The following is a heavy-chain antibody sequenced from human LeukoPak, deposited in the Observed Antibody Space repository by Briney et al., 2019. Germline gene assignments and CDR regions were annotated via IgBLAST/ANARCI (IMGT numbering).Heavy chain of an antibody. V-gene: IGHV3-21*01. CDR3: ASVVRGNWFDP. D-gene: IGHD3-10*01. CDR1: GLTFSSYS. J-gene: IGHJ5*02. CDR2: ISSSSSYI. Sequence: PGGSLRLSCAASGLTFSSYSMNWVRQAPGKGLEWVSSISSSSSYIYYADSVKGRFTISRDNAKNSLYLQMNSLRAEDTAVYYCASVVRGNWFDPWGQGTLVTVSS.